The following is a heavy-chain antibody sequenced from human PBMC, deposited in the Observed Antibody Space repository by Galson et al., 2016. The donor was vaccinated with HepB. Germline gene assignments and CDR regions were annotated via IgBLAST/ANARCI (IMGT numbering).Heavy chain of an antibody. J-gene: IGHJ4*02. V-gene: IGHV3-48*02. CDR3: ARDSGVSGADDY. D-gene: IGHD6-13*01. Sequence: SLRLSCAASGFTFVSHTMNWVRQAPGKGLEWVSYIGRSSTPIYYGDSVKGRFTISRDNAENSLYLQMNSLRDEDTAVYYCARDSGVSGADDYWGQGTLVIVSS. CDR2: IGRSSTPI. CDR1: GFTFVSHT.